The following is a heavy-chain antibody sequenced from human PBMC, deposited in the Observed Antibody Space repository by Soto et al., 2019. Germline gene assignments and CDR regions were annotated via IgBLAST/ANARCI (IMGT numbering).Heavy chain of an antibody. J-gene: IGHJ4*02. CDR3: ARSIVVVTALDY. D-gene: IGHD2-21*02. V-gene: IGHV1-18*01. CDR1: GYTFTSYG. CDR2: ISAYNGNT. Sequence: ASVKVSCKASGYTFTSYGISWVRQAPGQGLEWMGRISAYNGNTNYSQKFQGRVTITRDTSASTAYMELSSLRSEDTAVYYCARSIVVVTALDYWGQRTLVTVSS.